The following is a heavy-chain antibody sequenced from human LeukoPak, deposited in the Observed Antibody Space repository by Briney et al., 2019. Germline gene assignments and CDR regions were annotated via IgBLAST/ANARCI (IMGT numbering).Heavy chain of an antibody. D-gene: IGHD2-2*01. CDR1: GGSTSSSSYY. J-gene: IGHJ5*02. V-gene: IGHV4-39*01. CDR3: ARHSVVPAAIWFDP. Sequence: SETLSLTCTVSGGSTSSSSYYWGWIRQPPGKRLEWIGSIYYSGSTYYNPSLKSRVTISVDTSKNQFSLKLSSVTAADTAVYYCARHSVVPAAIWFDPWGQGTLVTVSS. CDR2: IYYSGST.